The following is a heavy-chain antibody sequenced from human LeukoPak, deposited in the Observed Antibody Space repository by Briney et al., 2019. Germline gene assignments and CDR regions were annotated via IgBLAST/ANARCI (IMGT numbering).Heavy chain of an antibody. CDR2: IHKSGST. Sequence: SSETLSLTCTVSGGSVSSATDYWIWIREPPGKGLEWIGYIHKSGSTNCNPSFKSRVTISADTSKNQISLKVTSATAADTAVYYCAGGPLRTKIDYWGQGTLVTVSS. D-gene: IGHD1/OR15-1a*01. V-gene: IGHV4-61*01. CDR1: GGSVSSATDY. CDR3: AGGPLRTKIDY. J-gene: IGHJ4*02.